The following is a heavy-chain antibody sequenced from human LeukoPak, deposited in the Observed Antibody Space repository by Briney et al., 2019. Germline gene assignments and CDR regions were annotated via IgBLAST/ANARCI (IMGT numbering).Heavy chain of an antibody. V-gene: IGHV3-48*03. CDR1: GFTFSSYE. J-gene: IGHJ5*02. D-gene: IGHD2-2*01. CDR2: ISNSGSTI. CDR3: ARGLGYCSSTSCYAGRNWFDP. Sequence: GGSLRLSCAASGFTFSSYEMNWVRQAPGKGLEWVSYISNSGSTIYYADSVKGRFTISRDNAKNSLYLQMNSLRAEDTAVYYCARGLGYCSSTSCYAGRNWFDPWGQGTLVTVSS.